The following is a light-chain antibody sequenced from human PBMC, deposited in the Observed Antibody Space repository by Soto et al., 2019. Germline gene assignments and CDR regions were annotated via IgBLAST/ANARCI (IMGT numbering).Light chain of an antibody. CDR3: QQYNNWPLT. CDR2: GAS. Sequence: EIVMTQSPATLSVSPGERATLSCRASQSVSSNLAWYQQKPGQAPSVLIYGASTRATGIPARFSGSGSGTEFTRTISSLQSEDFAVYYCQQYNNWPLTFGQGTKVEIK. J-gene: IGKJ1*01. V-gene: IGKV3-15*01. CDR1: QSVSSN.